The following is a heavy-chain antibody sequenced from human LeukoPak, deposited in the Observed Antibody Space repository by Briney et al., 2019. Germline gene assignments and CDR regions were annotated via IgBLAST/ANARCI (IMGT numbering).Heavy chain of an antibody. Sequence: GGSLRLSCEASGFTFRTYGMTWVRQSPGKGLEWVSGITGSSTWTYYADSVRGRFTISRDNSKDTLHLQMNNLTADDTAIYYCARELVSLGTGYFDLWGRGTLVTVSS. V-gene: IGHV3-23*01. CDR2: ITGSSTWT. CDR3: ARELVSLGTGYFDL. J-gene: IGHJ2*01. D-gene: IGHD7-27*01. CDR1: GFTFRTYG.